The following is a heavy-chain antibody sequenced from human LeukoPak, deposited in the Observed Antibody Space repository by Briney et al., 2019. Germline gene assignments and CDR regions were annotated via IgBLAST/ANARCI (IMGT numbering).Heavy chain of an antibody. V-gene: IGHV3-66*01. J-gene: IGHJ4*02. D-gene: IGHD2-2*01. CDR2: IYSGGST. Sequence: GGSLRLSCAASGFTVSSNYMSWVRQAPGKGLEWVSVIYSGGSTYYADSVKGRFTISRDNSKNTLYLQMNSLRAEDTAVDYCASYCSSTSCSRTNFDYWGQGTLVTVSS. CDR1: GFTVSSNY. CDR3: ASYCSSTSCSRTNFDY.